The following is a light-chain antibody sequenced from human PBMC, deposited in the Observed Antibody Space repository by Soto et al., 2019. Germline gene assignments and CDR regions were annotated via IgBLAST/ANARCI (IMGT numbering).Light chain of an antibody. CDR2: DAS. J-gene: IGKJ4*01. V-gene: IGKV3-11*01. CDR1: QSVSRY. CDR3: QQRTNWPLT. Sequence: EIVLTQSPATLSLSPGERATLSCRASQSVSRYLAWYQQKAGQAPRLLIYDASNRATGIPARFSGSGSGTDFTLTISNLEPEDFAVYYCQQRTNWPLTFGGGTKVEIK.